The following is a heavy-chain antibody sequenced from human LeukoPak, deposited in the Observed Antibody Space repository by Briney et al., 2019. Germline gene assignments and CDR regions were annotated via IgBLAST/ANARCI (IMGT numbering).Heavy chain of an antibody. CDR2: ISYDGSSK. Sequence: PGRSLGLSCAASGFTFSSYGMHWVRQAPGKGLEWVAVISYDGSSKYYADSVKGRFTISRDNSKNTLYLQMNSLRAENTAVYYCAKAPRGYSSGWYEVDPWGQGTLVTVSS. D-gene: IGHD6-19*01. J-gene: IGHJ5*02. CDR3: AKAPRGYSSGWYEVDP. V-gene: IGHV3-30*18. CDR1: GFTFSSYG.